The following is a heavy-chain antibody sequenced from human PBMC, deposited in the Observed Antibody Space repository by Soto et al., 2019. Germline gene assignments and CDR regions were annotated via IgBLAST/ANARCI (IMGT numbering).Heavy chain of an antibody. CDR2: LNSDGTSA. Sequence: EVQLVESGGGLVQPGGSLRLSCAGSGFTFSGNWMHWVRQDPGKGLVWVSRLNSDGTSANYADAVKGRFTISRDNAKNTLFLQMNSLTAEDTALYYCARGPSGWFGFDYWGRGTLVTVSS. CDR1: GFTFSGNW. D-gene: IGHD6-19*01. V-gene: IGHV3-74*01. J-gene: IGHJ4*02. CDR3: ARGPSGWFGFDY.